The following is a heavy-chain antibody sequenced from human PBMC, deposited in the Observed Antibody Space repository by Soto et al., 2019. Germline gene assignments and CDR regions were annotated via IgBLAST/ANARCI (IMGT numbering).Heavy chain of an antibody. CDR1: GGSISSGGYY. J-gene: IGHJ6*03. V-gene: IGHV4-31*03. CDR3: ARIEQVTTFDYYYYYMDV. CDR2: IYSSGST. D-gene: IGHD4-4*01. Sequence: QVQLQESGPGLVKPSQTLSLTCTVSGGSISSGGYYWSWIRQHPGKGLELIGYIYSSGSTYYNPSLNSRVTISVDTSKNQFSLKLSSVTAADTAVYYCARIEQVTTFDYYYYYMDVLGKGTTVTVSS.